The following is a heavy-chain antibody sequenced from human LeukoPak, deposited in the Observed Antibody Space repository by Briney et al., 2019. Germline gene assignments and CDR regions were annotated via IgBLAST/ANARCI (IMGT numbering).Heavy chain of an antibody. CDR3: ARARVPGELNY. Sequence: PGGSLRLSCAASGSTFSSCEMNWVRQAPGKGLEWLSYISNSGSSKYYADSVRGRFTISRDNAKNSLYLQMNSLRAEDTAVYYCARARVPGELNYWGQGTLVTVSS. V-gene: IGHV3-48*03. D-gene: IGHD3-10*01. CDR2: ISNSGSSK. J-gene: IGHJ4*02. CDR1: GSTFSSCE.